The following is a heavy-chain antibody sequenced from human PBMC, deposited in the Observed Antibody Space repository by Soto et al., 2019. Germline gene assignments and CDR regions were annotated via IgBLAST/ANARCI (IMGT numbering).Heavy chain of an antibody. CDR1: GGSISSGDYY. Sequence: PSETLSLTCTVSGGSISSGDYYWRWLRQPPGKGLEWIGYIYYSGSTYYNPSLKSRVTISVDTSKNQFSLKLSSVTAADTAVYYCARASPRPPHLNWFVAWGQGTLVTVSS. CDR2: IYYSGST. J-gene: IGHJ5*02. CDR3: ARASPRPPHLNWFVA. V-gene: IGHV4-30-4*01.